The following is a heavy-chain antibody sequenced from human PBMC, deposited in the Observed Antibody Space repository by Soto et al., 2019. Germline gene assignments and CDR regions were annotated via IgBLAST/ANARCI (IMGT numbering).Heavy chain of an antibody. Sequence: QVQLVQSGAEVKKPGSSVKVSCKASGGTFSSYAISWVRQAPGQGLEWMGGIIPIFGTPNYAQKFQGRVTITADEWTRRVSKGLSILRSEDTALYYCARVFGKAVAGYGCGYWGERSLVAVSS. CDR1: GGTFSSYA. CDR2: IIPIFGTP. V-gene: IGHV1-69*12. D-gene: IGHD6-19*01. CDR3: ARVFGKAVAGYGCGY. J-gene: IGHJ4*02.